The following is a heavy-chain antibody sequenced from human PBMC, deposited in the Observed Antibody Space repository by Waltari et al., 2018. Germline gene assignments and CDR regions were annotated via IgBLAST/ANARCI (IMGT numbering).Heavy chain of an antibody. D-gene: IGHD2-2*01. J-gene: IGHJ6*03. CDR1: GGSISSSSYY. V-gene: IGHV4-39*07. Sequence: QLQLQESGTGLVKPSETLSLTCTVSGGSISSSSYYWGWIRQPPGKGLEWIGNIYYSGSTYYNPSLKSRVTISVDTSKNQFSLKLSSVTAADTAVYYCARIVVPAYYYYYMDVWGKGTTVTISS. CDR3: ARIVVPAYYYYYMDV. CDR2: IYYSGST.